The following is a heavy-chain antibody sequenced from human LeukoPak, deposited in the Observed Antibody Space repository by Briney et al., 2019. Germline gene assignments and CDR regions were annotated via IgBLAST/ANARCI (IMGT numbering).Heavy chain of an antibody. CDR3: AKDGFFWSGYYASGYFDY. CDR1: GFTFDDYA. Sequence: GGSLRLSCAASGFTFDDYAMHWARQAPGKGLEWVSGISWNSGSIGYADSVKGRFTISRDNAKNSLYLQMNSLRAEDTALYYCAKDGFFWSGYYASGYFDYWGQGTLVTVSS. V-gene: IGHV3-9*01. D-gene: IGHD3-3*01. J-gene: IGHJ4*02. CDR2: ISWNSGSI.